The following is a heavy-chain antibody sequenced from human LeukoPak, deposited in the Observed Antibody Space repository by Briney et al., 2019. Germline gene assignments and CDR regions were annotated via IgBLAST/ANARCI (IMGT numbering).Heavy chain of an antibody. J-gene: IGHJ4*02. CDR2: ISGSGGGT. Sequence: GGSLRLSCAASGFTFSSYGVSWVRQAPGKGLEWVSAISGSGGGTYYADSVKGRFTISRDNSKNTLYVQMNSLSTEDTAVYYCAKTTTGYSSGRYPGWPVDYWGQGTLVTVSS. V-gene: IGHV3-23*01. CDR3: AKTTTGYSSGRYPGWPVDY. CDR1: GFTFSSYG. D-gene: IGHD6-19*01.